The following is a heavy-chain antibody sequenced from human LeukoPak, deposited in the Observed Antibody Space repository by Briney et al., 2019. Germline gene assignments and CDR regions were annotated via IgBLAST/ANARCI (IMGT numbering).Heavy chain of an antibody. CDR3: ARQQYSSSWYTNY. D-gene: IGHD6-13*01. Sequence: SETLSLTCTVSGGSISSYYWSWIRQPPGKGLEWIGYIYYSGSTNYNPSLKSRVTISVDTSKNQFSLKLSSVTAADTAVYYCARQQYSSSWYTNYWGQGTLVTVSS. CDR2: IYYSGST. J-gene: IGHJ4*02. V-gene: IGHV4-59*08. CDR1: GGSISSYY.